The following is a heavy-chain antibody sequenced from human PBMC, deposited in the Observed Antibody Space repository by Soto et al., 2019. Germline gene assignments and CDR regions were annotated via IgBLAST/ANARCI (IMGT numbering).Heavy chain of an antibody. Sequence: PGGSLRLSCVASGFRFSEHSMNWVRQAPGKGLQWISYISSNSDKTYYADSVKGRFTVSRDNAKNALFPQMNSLRDDDTATYYCARLPKGSLVTAWGQGARVTVSS. CDR1: GFRFSEHS. V-gene: IGHV3-48*02. D-gene: IGHD2-21*02. J-gene: IGHJ4*02. CDR2: ISSNSDKT. CDR3: ARLPKGSLVTA.